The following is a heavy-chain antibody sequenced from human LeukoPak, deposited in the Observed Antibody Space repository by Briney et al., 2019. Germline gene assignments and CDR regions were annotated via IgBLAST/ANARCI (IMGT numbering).Heavy chain of an antibody. CDR3: VRTGYYSVDY. Sequence: SETLSLTCTVAGRSISSYYWSWIRQPPAKGLEWIGYIYYSGSTNYNPSLKSRVTISVDTSKNQFSLKLTSVTAADTAVYYCVRTGYYSVDYWGQGTLVTVSS. V-gene: IGHV4-59*12. D-gene: IGHD3-22*01. J-gene: IGHJ4*02. CDR2: IYYSGST. CDR1: GRSISSYY.